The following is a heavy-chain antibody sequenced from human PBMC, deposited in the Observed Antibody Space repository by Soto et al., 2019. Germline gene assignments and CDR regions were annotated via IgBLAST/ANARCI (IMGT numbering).Heavy chain of an antibody. D-gene: IGHD3-22*01. CDR1: GFSLSTSGVG. CDR2: IYWDDDK. CDR3: ARDRSGYYGFDY. Sequence: QITLKESGPTLVKPTQTLTLTCTFSGFSLSTSGVGVGWIRQPPGKALEWLALIYWDDDKRYSPSLKSRLTVTKDTSKNRVALTMTNMEPVDTATYYCARDRSGYYGFDYWGQGTLVTVSS. V-gene: IGHV2-5*02. J-gene: IGHJ4*02.